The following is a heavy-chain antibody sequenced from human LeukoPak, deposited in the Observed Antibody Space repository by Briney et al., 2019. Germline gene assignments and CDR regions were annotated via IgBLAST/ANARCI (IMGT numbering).Heavy chain of an antibody. Sequence: SVKVSCKASGGTFNSYAISWVRQAPGQGLEWMGGIIPIFGTANYAQKFQGRVTITADESTSTAYMELSSLRSEDTAVYYCARDVGVTISGGYYYYYMDVWGKGTTVTVSS. CDR2: IIPIFGTA. V-gene: IGHV1-69*13. CDR3: ARDVGVTISGGYYYYYMDV. D-gene: IGHD3-3*01. CDR1: GGTFNSYA. J-gene: IGHJ6*03.